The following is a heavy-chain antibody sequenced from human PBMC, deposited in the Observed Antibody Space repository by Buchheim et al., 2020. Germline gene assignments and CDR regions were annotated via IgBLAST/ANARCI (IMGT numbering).Heavy chain of an antibody. CDR2: INTNTGNP. D-gene: IGHD3-3*01. CDR3: ARLRIYDFWSGYFSYYYYMDV. V-gene: IGHV7-4-1*02. J-gene: IGHJ6*03. CDR1: GYTFTSYA. Sequence: QVQLVQSGSELKKPGASVKVSCKASGYTFTSYAMNWVRQAPGQGLEWMGWINTNTGNPTYAQGFTGRFVFSLDSSVSTASLQISSLKAEDTAVYYCARLRIYDFWSGYFSYYYYMDVWGKGTT.